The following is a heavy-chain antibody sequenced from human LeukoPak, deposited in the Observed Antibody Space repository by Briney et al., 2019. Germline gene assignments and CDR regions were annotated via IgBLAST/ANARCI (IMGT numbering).Heavy chain of an antibody. Sequence: PGGSLRLSCAASGFTFSSYPMHWVRQAPGKGLEWVSSISSSSSYIYYADSVKGRFTISRDNAKNSLYLQMNSLRAEDTAVYYCARDRYYYDSSGYYYFDYWGQGTLVTVPS. CDR3: ARDRYYYDSSGYYYFDY. V-gene: IGHV3-21*01. J-gene: IGHJ4*02. CDR1: GFTFSSYP. CDR2: ISSSSSYI. D-gene: IGHD3-22*01.